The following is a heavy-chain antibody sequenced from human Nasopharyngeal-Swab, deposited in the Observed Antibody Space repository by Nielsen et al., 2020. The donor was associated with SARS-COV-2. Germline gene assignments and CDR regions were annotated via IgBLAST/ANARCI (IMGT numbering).Heavy chain of an antibody. D-gene: IGHD6-13*01. V-gene: IGHV4-59*01. J-gene: IGHJ3*02. CDR2: IYYSGST. Sequence: RQAPGKGLEWIGYIYYSGSTNYNPSLKSRVTISVDTSKNQFSLKLSSVTAADTAVYYCARGQQLVSRGAFDIWGQGTMVTVSS. CDR3: ARGQQLVSRGAFDI.